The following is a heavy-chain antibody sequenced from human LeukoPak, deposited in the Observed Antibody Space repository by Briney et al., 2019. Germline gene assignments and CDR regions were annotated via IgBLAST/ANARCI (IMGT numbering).Heavy chain of an antibody. CDR1: GHTFTTHY. J-gene: IGHJ5*02. V-gene: IGHV1-46*01. Sequence: GASVKVSCKASGHTFTTHYVHLVRQAPGQGLEWMGVINPSGDGTNYPQRFQGRVTLTRDTSTSTVYMELSSLRSEDTAIYYCAKETPNTGWFDPWGQGTLVTVSS. D-gene: IGHD1-14*01. CDR3: AKETPNTGWFDP. CDR2: INPSGDGT.